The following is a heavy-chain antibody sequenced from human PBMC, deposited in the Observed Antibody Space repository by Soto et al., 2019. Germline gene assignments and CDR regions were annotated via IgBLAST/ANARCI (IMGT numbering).Heavy chain of an antibody. D-gene: IGHD1-1*01. Sequence: LRLSFAASGFTISSNAMYWVRQAPGKGLEWVSGTSDRGDTTHYADSVKGRFTISRDTSKNTLYLQLNTLRADDTAVYYCAKDKPGTTSFDYWGQGTLVTVSS. CDR1: GFTISSNA. J-gene: IGHJ4*02. CDR3: AKDKPGTTSFDY. V-gene: IGHV3-23*01. CDR2: TSDRGDTT.